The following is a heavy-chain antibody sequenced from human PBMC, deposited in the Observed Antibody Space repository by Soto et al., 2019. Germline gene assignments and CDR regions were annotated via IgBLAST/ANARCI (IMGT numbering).Heavy chain of an antibody. CDR3: ERDWGYSGSLLWATSADTGI. D-gene: IGHD3-9*01. CDR2: ISSHGST. Sequence: SQTLSLTGLAYAGSLNTTAYSSARIRQPPGKPREWIGRISSHGSTSYSPSLKPRVTISVDTSKSSFSGRLNYVTAADRAVYYCERDWGYSGSLLWATSADTGIRDKGTRVTV. CDR1: AGSLNTTAYS. J-gene: IGHJ6*03. V-gene: IGHV4-39*02.